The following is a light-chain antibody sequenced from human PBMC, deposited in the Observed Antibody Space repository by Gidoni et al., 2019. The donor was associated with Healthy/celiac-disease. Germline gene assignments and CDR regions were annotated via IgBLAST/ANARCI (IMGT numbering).Light chain of an antibody. J-gene: IGKJ2*01. CDR3: QQSYSTPHT. CDR2: AAS. V-gene: IGKV1-39*01. CDR1: QSISNY. Sequence: SPSSLSASVGDRVTITCRASQSISNYLNWYQQKPGKAPKLLICAASSLQSGVPSRFSGSGSGTDFTLTISSLQREDFATYYCQQSYSTPHTFGQGTNLEIK.